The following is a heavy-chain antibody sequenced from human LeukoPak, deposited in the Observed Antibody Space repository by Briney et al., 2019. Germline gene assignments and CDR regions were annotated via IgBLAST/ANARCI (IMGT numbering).Heavy chain of an antibody. J-gene: IGHJ6*02. CDR3: ARGFQGLDV. Sequence: GGSLRLSCTASEFPFGTYWMTWVRQAPGKGLEWVGNIVQDGSEKYYVDSVKGRFTISRDNTTNLLYLQMTSLRAEDTAVYYCARGFQGLDVWGQGTTVTVSS. CDR1: EFPFGTYW. D-gene: IGHD2-21*01. V-gene: IGHV3-7*05. CDR2: IVQDGSEK.